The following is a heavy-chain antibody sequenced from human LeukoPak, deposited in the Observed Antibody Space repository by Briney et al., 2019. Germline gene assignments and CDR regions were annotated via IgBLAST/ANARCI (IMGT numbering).Heavy chain of an antibody. V-gene: IGHV3-30*02. CDR2: IRYDGSNK. CDR1: GFTFSSYG. Sequence: PGGSLRLSCAASGFTFSSYGMHWVRQAPGKGLEWVAFIRYDGSNKYYADSVKGRFTISRDNSKNTLYLQMNSLRAEDTAVYYCAKDSGRLEGRWLPADAFDIWGQGTMVTVSS. CDR3: AKDSGRLEGRWLPADAFDI. D-gene: IGHD5-24*01. J-gene: IGHJ3*02.